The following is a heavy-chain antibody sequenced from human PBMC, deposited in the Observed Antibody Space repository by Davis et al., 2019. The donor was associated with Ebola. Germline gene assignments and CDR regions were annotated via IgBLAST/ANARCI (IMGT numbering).Heavy chain of an antibody. CDR2: IYYNGNT. Sequence: PSETLSLTCTVSSGSISSYYWSWIRQPPGRGLEWIGYIYYNGNTDYNPSLRSRVTIAVDRSKSQFSLKVTSMTAADRAVYYCARFKGSGTGTYTFDSWGQGTLVTVSS. D-gene: IGHD3-10*01. CDR1: SGSISSYY. V-gene: IGHV4-59*01. CDR3: ARFKGSGTGTYTFDS. J-gene: IGHJ4*02.